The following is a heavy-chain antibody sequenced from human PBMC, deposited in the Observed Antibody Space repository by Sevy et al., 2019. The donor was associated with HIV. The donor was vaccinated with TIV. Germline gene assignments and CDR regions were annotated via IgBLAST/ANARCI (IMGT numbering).Heavy chain of an antibody. CDR2: INSDGSST. CDR1: GFTFSSYW. D-gene: IGHD3-3*01. J-gene: IGHJ6*02. CDR3: ARAPGVVISFYYYYGMAV. V-gene: IGHV3-74*01. Sequence: GGSLRLSCAATGFTFSSYWMHWVRQAPGKGLVWVSRINSDGSSTSYADSVKGRFTISRDNAKNTLYLQMNSLRAEDTAVYYCARAPGVVISFYYYYGMAVWGQGTTVTVSS.